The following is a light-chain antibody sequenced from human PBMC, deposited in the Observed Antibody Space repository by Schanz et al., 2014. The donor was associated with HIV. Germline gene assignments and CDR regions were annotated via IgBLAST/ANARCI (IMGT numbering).Light chain of an antibody. Sequence: DIQMTQSPSSLSASVGDRVTITCRASQSISIYLNWYQQKPGKAPKLLISAASSLQSGVPSRFSGSGSGTEFTLTISSLQPEDFATYYCLQHNNYPPLTFGGGTKVEIK. V-gene: IGKV1-17*01. CDR3: LQHNNYPPLT. CDR1: QSISIY. J-gene: IGKJ4*01. CDR2: AAS.